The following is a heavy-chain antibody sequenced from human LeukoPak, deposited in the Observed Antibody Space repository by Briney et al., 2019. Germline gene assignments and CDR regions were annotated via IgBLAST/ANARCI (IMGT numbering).Heavy chain of an antibody. J-gene: IGHJ5*02. Sequence: GRSLRLSCAASGFTFSSYGMHWVRQAPGKGLEWVAVISYDGSNKYYADSVKGRFTISRDNSKNTLYLQMNSLRAEDTAVYYCAKDGGDIVVVPAAANWFDPWGQGTLVTVSS. D-gene: IGHD2-2*01. CDR1: GFTFSSYG. CDR2: ISYDGSNK. V-gene: IGHV3-30*18. CDR3: AKDGGDIVVVPAAANWFDP.